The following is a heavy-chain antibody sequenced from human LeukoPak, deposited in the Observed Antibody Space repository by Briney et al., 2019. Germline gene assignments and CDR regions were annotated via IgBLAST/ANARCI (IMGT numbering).Heavy chain of an antibody. CDR2: IWFDGSNK. CDR3: ARERSSWHTYGMDV. D-gene: IGHD6-13*01. J-gene: IGHJ6*02. V-gene: IGHV3-33*01. Sequence: GVSLRLSCAASGFTFSGYGMHWVRQAPGKGLEWVAGIWFDGSNKYYADSVKGRFTISRDNYKNTLYLQMNSLRAEDTAVYYCARERSSWHTYGMDVWGQGTTVTVSS. CDR1: GFTFSGYG.